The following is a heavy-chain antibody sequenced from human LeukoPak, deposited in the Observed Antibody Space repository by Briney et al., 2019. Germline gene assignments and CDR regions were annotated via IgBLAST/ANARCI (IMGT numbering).Heavy chain of an antibody. CDR2: MNPNSGNT. CDR3: ARGEDWGSGYYYYMDV. V-gene: IGHV1-8*01. Sequence: GASVKVSCKASGYTFTSYDINWVRQATGQGLEWMGWMNPNSGNTGYAQKFQGRVTMTRNTPISTAYMELSSLRSEDTAVYYCARGEDWGSGYYYYMDVWGKGTTVTVSS. J-gene: IGHJ6*03. CDR1: GYTFTSYD. D-gene: IGHD7-27*01.